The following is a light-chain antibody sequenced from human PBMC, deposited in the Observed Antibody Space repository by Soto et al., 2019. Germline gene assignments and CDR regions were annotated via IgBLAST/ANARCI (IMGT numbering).Light chain of an antibody. Sequence: DIVITQSPLSLGVTPGEPASISSSSSQSVSSSYLAWYQQKPGQAPRLLISDASNRATGIPDRFSGTGSGTDFTLTISRLEPGDFAVYYCQQYAVSPITFGQGTRLEI. V-gene: IGKV3-20*01. CDR2: DAS. CDR1: QSVSSSY. J-gene: IGKJ5*01. CDR3: QQYAVSPIT.